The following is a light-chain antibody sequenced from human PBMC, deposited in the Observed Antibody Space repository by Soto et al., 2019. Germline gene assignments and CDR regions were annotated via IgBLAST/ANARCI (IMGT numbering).Light chain of an antibody. CDR3: AVWDDSLNGFYV. CDR2: GDN. Sequence: QSVLTQPPSASGTPGQRVTISCSGSSSNIGSNAVIWYQQLPGTPPKLLVYGDNNRPSGVPERFSGSKSGTSASLAISGLQSEDEADYYCAVWDDSLNGFYVFGTGTKATVL. CDR1: SSNIGSNA. J-gene: IGLJ1*01. V-gene: IGLV1-44*01.